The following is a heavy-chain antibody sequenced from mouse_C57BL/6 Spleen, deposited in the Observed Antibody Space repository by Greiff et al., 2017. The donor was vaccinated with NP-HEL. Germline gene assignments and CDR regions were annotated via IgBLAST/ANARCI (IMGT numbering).Heavy chain of an antibody. Sequence: EVQLQQSVAELVRPGASVKLSCTASGFNIKNTYMHWVKQRPEQGLEWIGRIDPANGNTKYAPKFQGKATITADTSSNTAYLQLSSLTSEDAAIYYCALITTVVATGMDYWGQGTSVTVSS. V-gene: IGHV14-3*01. CDR3: ALITTVVATGMDY. J-gene: IGHJ4*01. D-gene: IGHD1-1*01. CDR1: GFNIKNTY. CDR2: IDPANGNT.